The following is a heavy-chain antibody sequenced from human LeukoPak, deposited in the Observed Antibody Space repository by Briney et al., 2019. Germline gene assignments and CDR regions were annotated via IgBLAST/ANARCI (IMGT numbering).Heavy chain of an antibody. CDR3: TREWGWADETFDY. CDR1: GFTFGDYA. J-gene: IGHJ4*02. D-gene: IGHD6-19*01. V-gene: IGHV3-49*04. Sequence: GRSLRLSCTASGFTFGDYAMSWVRQAPGKGLEWVGFIRSKAFGGTTEYAASVKGRFTISRDDSKSIAYLQMNSLKTEDTAVYYCTREWGWADETFDYWGQGTLVTVSS. CDR2: IRSKAFGGTT.